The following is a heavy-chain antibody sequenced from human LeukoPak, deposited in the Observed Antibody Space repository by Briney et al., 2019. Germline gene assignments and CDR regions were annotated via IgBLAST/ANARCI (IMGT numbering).Heavy chain of an antibody. CDR2: ISASDGST. CDR1: GFTFSSYA. D-gene: IGHD4-23*01. V-gene: IGHV3-23*01. Sequence: GGSLRLSCAASGFTFSSYAMSWVRQAPGKGLEWVSVISASDGSTSYADSVKGRFTISRDNAKNSLYLQMNSLRADDTAVYYCARDKRGATVVTLYSYYYMDVWGKGTTVTISS. CDR3: ARDKRGATVVTLYSYYYMDV. J-gene: IGHJ6*03.